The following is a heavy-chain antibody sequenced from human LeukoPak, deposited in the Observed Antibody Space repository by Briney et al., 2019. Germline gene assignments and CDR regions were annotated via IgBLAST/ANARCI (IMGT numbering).Heavy chain of an antibody. CDR3: AIRGAPRYSYGPHYGMDV. D-gene: IGHD5-18*01. CDR2: IIPIFGTA. CDR1: GGTFSSYA. J-gene: IGHJ6*02. V-gene: IGHV1-69*13. Sequence: SVKVSCKASGGTFSSYAISWVRQAPGQGLEWMGGIIPIFGTANYAQKFQGRVTITADESTSTAYMELSSLRSEDTAVYYCAIRGAPRYSYGPHYGMDVWGQGTTVTVSS.